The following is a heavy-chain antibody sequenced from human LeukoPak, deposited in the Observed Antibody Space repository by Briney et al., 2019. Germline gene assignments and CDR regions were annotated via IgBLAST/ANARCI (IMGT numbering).Heavy chain of an antibody. CDR1: GGSFSAYY. CDR3: ARAPSGSGWYSENGYFQH. D-gene: IGHD6-19*01. J-gene: IGHJ1*01. Sequence: SETLSLTCAVYGGSFSAYYWSWIRQPPGKGLEWIGEINHSGSTNYNPSLKSRVAISVDTSKNQFSLKLSSVTAADTAVYYCARAPSGSGWYSENGYFQHWGQGTLVTVSS. V-gene: IGHV4-34*01. CDR2: INHSGST.